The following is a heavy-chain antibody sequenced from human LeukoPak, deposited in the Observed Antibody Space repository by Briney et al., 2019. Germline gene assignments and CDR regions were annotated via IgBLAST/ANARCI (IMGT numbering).Heavy chain of an antibody. CDR2: IKQDGSEK. CDR1: GFTFSSYW. D-gene: IGHD5-18*01. Sequence: PGGSLRLSCAASGFTFSSYWMSWVRQAAGKGLKWVANIKQDGSEKYYVDSVKGRFTISRDNAKNSLYLQMNSLRAEDTAVYYCARAWIQLWFEGATVGLLDYWGQGTLVTVSS. J-gene: IGHJ4*02. CDR3: ARAWIQLWFEGATVGLLDY. V-gene: IGHV3-7*01.